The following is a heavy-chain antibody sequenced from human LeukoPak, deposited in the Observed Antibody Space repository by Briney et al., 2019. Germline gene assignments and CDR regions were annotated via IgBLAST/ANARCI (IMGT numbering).Heavy chain of an antibody. V-gene: IGHV1-8*01. CDR2: MNPNSGNT. CDR1: GYTFTSHD. CDR3: ARGRRYGEDYYYMDV. J-gene: IGHJ6*03. D-gene: IGHD4-17*01. Sequence: ASVKVSCKASGYTFTSHDINWVRQAPGQGLEWMGWMNPNSGNTGYAQKFQGRVTMTRNTSISTACMELSSLRSEDTAVYYCARGRRYGEDYYYMDVWGKGTTVTVSS.